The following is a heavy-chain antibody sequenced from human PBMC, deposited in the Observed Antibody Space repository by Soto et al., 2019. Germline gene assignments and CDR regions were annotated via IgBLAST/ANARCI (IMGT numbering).Heavy chain of an antibody. Sequence: GGSLRLSCAASGFTFSSYAMSWVRQAPGKGLEWVSAISGSVDSTFYADSVKGRFTISRDNSKNTLYLQMNSLRADDTAVFYCATIEDYYGSGSYYKGWGQGTLVTVSS. CDR3: ATIEDYYGSGSYYKG. D-gene: IGHD3-10*01. J-gene: IGHJ4*02. CDR1: GFTFSSYA. CDR2: ISGSVDST. V-gene: IGHV3-23*01.